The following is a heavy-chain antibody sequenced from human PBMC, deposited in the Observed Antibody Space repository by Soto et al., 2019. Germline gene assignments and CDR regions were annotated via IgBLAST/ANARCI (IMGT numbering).Heavy chain of an antibody. CDR3: ARDRWGSYSFDS. V-gene: IGHV1-69*01. D-gene: IGHD1-26*01. Sequence: QVQLVQSGAEVKKPGSSVKVSCKASGGVFRNYAINWVRQAPGQGLEWMGGIIPVFGTADYPQKFQGRVTITADESTTTASMELTSLKTEDTAVYFCARDRWGSYSFDSWGQVTLVTVAS. CDR1: GGVFRNYA. CDR2: IIPVFGTA. J-gene: IGHJ5*01.